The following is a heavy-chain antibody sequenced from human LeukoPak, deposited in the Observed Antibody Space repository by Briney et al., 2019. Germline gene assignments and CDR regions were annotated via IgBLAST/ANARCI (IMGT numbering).Heavy chain of an antibody. CDR2: ISPYNGKT. CDR3: ARTFTAMAIDY. Sequence: ASVKVSCKTSGYSFTSYYISWVRQAPGQGLEWVGWISPYNGKTNYAQKLQGRVTMTTDTSTTTAYMEWRSLRSNDTAVYYCARTFTAMAIDYWGQGTLVTVSS. D-gene: IGHD5-18*01. J-gene: IGHJ4*02. CDR1: GYSFTSYY. V-gene: IGHV1-18*01.